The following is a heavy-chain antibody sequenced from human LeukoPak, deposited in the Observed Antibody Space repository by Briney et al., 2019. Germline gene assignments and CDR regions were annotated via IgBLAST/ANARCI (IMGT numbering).Heavy chain of an antibody. J-gene: IGHJ6*02. Sequence: PSETLSLTRTVSGGSISSSSYYWGWIRQPPGKGLEWIGSIYYSGSTYYNPSLKSRVTISVDTSKNQFSLKLSSVTAADTAVYYCARHGVPRSGYYAHYYYYYGMDVWGQGTTVTVSS. CDR3: ARHGVPRSGYYAHYYYYYGMDV. D-gene: IGHD3-22*01. CDR1: GGSISSSSYY. CDR2: IYYSGST. V-gene: IGHV4-39*01.